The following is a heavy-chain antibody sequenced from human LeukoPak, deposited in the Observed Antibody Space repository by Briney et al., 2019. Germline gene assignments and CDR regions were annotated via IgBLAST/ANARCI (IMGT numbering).Heavy chain of an antibody. CDR1: GFTFSSYG. V-gene: IGHV3-30*02. Sequence: GGSLRLSCAASGFTFSSYGMHWVRQAPGKGLEWVAFIRYDGSNKYYADSVKGRFTISRDNSKNTLYLQMNSLRAEDTAVYYCARALNYDFWSGYFGYWGQGTLVTVSS. D-gene: IGHD3-3*01. CDR2: IRYDGSNK. CDR3: ARALNYDFWSGYFGY. J-gene: IGHJ4*02.